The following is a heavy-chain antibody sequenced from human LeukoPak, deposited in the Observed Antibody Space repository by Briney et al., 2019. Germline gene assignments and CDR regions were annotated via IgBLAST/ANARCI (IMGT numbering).Heavy chain of an antibody. D-gene: IGHD2/OR15-2a*01. J-gene: IGHJ4*02. CDR2: INHSGST. Sequence: SETLSLTCAVYGGSFSGYYWSWIRQPPGKGLEWIGEINHSGSTNYNPSLKSRVTISVDTSKNQFSLKLSSVTAAYTAVYYCARGLSYSFDYWGQGTLVTVSS. V-gene: IGHV4-34*01. CDR3: ARGLSYSFDY. CDR1: GGSFSGYY.